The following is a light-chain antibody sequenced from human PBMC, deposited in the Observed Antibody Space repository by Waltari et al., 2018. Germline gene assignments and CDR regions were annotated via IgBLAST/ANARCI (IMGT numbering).Light chain of an antibody. V-gene: IGLV2-23*02. CDR3: FSYAGSNSCA. CDR1: SNDIGRYNF. J-gene: IGLJ2*01. Sequence: QSALTQPASVSGSPGQSITVSCIGTSNDIGRYNFVSWFQQHRGRAPKLMIYDVSERHVGVSNLCSGSKSGTTASLTISVLQADDEADYYCFSYAGSNSCAFGGGTRVTVL. CDR2: DVS.